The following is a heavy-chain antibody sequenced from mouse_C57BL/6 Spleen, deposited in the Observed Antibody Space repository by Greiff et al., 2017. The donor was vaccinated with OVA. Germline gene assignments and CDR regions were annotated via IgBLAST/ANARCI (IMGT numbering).Heavy chain of an antibody. Sequence: EVKLVESGPGLVKPSQSLSLTCSVTGYSITSGYYWNWIRQFPGNKLEWMGYISYDGSNNYNPSLKNRISITRDTSKNQFFLKLNSVTTEDTATYYCSIYDGYYVGAMDYWGQGTSVTVSS. CDR2: ISYDGSN. J-gene: IGHJ4*01. CDR3: SIYDGYYVGAMDY. D-gene: IGHD2-3*01. V-gene: IGHV3-6*01. CDR1: GYSITSGYY.